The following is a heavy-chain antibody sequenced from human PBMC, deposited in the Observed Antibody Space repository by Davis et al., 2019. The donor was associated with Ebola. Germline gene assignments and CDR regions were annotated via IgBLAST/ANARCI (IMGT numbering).Heavy chain of an antibody. Sequence: PGGSLRLSCKGSGYSFTSYWIGWVRQMPGKGLEWMGIIYPGDSDTRYSPSFQGQVTISADKSISTAYLQWSSLKASDTAMYYCARRYCSSTSCRPFDYWGQGTLVTVSS. V-gene: IGHV5-51*01. D-gene: IGHD2-2*01. CDR1: GYSFTSYW. CDR3: ARRYCSSTSCRPFDY. J-gene: IGHJ4*02. CDR2: IYPGDSDT.